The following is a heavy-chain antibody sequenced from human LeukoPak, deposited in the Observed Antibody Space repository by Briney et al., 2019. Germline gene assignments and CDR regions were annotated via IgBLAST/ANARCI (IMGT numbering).Heavy chain of an antibody. V-gene: IGHV1-18*01. J-gene: IGHJ4*02. D-gene: IGHD2-15*01. CDR3: ARGAPDIVVVVAATPGRLDY. CDR1: GYTFTSYG. CDR2: ISAYNGNT. Sequence: GASVKVSCKASGYTFTSYGISWVRQAPGQGLEWMEWISAYNGNTNYALKLQGRVTMTTDTSTSTAYMELRSLRSDDTAVYYCARGAPDIVVVVAATPGRLDYWGQGTLVTVSS.